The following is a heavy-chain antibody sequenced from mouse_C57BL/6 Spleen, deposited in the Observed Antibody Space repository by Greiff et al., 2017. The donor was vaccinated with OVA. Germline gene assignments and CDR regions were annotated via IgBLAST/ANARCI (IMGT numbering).Heavy chain of an antibody. CDR3: ARSPLLQFAY. CDR2: IYPGDGDT. Sequence: VKLMESGPELVKPGASVKISCKASGYAFSSSWMHWVKQRPGKGLEWIGRIYPGDGDTNYNGKFKGKATLTADKSSTTAYMQRSSLTSEDSAVYFCARSPLLQFAYWGQGTLVTVSA. V-gene: IGHV1-82*01. CDR1: GYAFSSSW. J-gene: IGHJ3*01.